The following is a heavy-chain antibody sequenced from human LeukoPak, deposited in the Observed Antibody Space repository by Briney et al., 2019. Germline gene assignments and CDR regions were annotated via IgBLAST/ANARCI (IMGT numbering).Heavy chain of an antibody. CDR3: ARRGLIDY. J-gene: IGHJ4*02. V-gene: IGHV4-39*01. CDR2: IYYSGNT. Sequence: SETLSLTCTVSGGSISGSFYYWGWIRQPPGKGLEWIGSIYYSGNTYYNPSLKSRVTISVDTSKNQFSLNLSSVTAADTAVYYCARRGLIDYWGQGTLVTVSS. D-gene: IGHD6-19*01. CDR1: GGSISGSFYY.